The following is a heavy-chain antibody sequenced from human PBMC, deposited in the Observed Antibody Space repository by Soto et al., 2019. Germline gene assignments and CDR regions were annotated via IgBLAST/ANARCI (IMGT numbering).Heavy chain of an antibody. Sequence: QVQLVQSGAEVKKPGASVKVSCKASGYTFTSYGISWVRQAPGHGLEWMGWISAYNGNTNYAQKLQGRLTMTTDTSTSTAYMELRSLRSDDTAVYYCARDRGVVVPAAMDYYYYYGMDVWGQGTTVTVSS. CDR1: GYTFTSYG. D-gene: IGHD2-2*01. CDR3: ARDRGVVVPAAMDYYYYYGMDV. J-gene: IGHJ6*02. CDR2: ISAYNGNT. V-gene: IGHV1-18*01.